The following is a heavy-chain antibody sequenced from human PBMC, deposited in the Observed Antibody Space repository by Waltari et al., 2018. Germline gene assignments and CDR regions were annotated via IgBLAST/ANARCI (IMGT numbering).Heavy chain of an antibody. V-gene: IGHV3-23*04. CDR2: IRGNTGRT. CDR3: AKDHGFSGNDYPTYLDY. Sequence: QLVESGGGLVQHGGSLRLSCSASGFRFDSDAMPWVLQAPGKGLVGVSGIRGNTGRTYCTDSVKGRFTISRDNSKHTLYLQMNSLRAEDTAVYYCAKDHGFSGNDYPTYLDYWGQGTSVTVSS. CDR1: GFRFDSDA. J-gene: IGHJ4*02. D-gene: IGHD5-12*01.